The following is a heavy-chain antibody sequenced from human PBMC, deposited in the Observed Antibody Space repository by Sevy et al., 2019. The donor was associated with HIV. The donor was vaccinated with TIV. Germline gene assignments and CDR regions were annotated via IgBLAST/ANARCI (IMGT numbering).Heavy chain of an antibody. Sequence: GGSLRLSCAASGFIFNNYDMYWIRQAPGKGLEWVATVSYDGADKDYADIVKGRFTISRDSSRSMLYLQMSSLRPEDTGVYFCVKDMVDCSGGTCYSGAVSPFESWGQGTLVTVSS. CDR1: GFIFNNYD. J-gene: IGHJ4*02. V-gene: IGHV3-30*18. D-gene: IGHD2-15*01. CDR2: VSYDGADK. CDR3: VKDMVDCSGGTCYSGAVSPFES.